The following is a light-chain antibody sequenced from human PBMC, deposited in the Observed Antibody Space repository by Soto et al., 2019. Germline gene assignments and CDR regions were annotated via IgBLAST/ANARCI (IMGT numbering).Light chain of an antibody. CDR3: QQRNIWPPVT. CDR1: QSVSSN. CDR2: GVS. J-gene: IGKJ5*01. Sequence: EIVITQSPATLSVSPGERATLSCRASQSVSSNLAWYQQKPGQAPRLLIWGVSNRATGIPARFSGSGSGTDFTLTINSLEPEDFAVYYCQQRNIWPPVTFGQGTRLEIK. V-gene: IGKV3-11*01.